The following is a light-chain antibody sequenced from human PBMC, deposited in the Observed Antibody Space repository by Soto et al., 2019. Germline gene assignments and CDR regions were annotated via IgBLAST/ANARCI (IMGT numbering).Light chain of an antibody. CDR3: QQSYSTPIT. Sequence: DIQMTQSPSSLSASVGDTVTITCRASQSINSHLNWYQQKPGKAPNLLIYTASSLQSGVPSRFSGSGSGTDFTLTISSLQPEDFATYYCQQSYSTPITFGHGTRLEIK. CDR2: TAS. CDR1: QSINSH. V-gene: IGKV1-39*01. J-gene: IGKJ5*01.